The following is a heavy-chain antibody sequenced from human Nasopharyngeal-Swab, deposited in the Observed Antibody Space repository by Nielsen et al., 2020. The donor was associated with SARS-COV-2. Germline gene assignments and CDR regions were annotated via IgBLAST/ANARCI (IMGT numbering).Heavy chain of an antibody. CDR3: AREERITMIVVVIPGAFDI. Sequence: GESLKISCAASGFTFSSYEMNWVRQAPGKGLEWVSSISSSGSTIFYADSVKGRFTISRDNAKNPLYLQMNSLRAADTAVYYCAREERITMIVVVIPGAFDIWGQGTMVTVSS. J-gene: IGHJ3*02. CDR1: GFTFSSYE. CDR2: ISSSGSTI. V-gene: IGHV3-48*03. D-gene: IGHD3-22*01.